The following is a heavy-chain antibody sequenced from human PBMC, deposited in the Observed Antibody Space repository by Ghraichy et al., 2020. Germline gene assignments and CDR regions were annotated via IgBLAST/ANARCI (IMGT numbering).Heavy chain of an antibody. D-gene: IGHD6-13*01. Sequence: GGSLRLSCAASGFTFSSYWMSWVRQAPGKGLEWVANIKQDGSEKYYVDSVKGRFTISRDNAKNSLYLQMNSLRAEDTAVYYCARDGSGQQLVLEYFQHWGQGTLGTVSS. J-gene: IGHJ1*01. CDR1: GFTFSSYW. CDR2: IKQDGSEK. CDR3: ARDGSGQQLVLEYFQH. V-gene: IGHV3-7*03.